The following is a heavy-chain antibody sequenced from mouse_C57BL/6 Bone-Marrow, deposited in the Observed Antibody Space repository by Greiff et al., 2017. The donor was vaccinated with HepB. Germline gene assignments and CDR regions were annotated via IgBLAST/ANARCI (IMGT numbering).Heavy chain of an antibody. Sequence: EVKLVESGGGLVQPKGSLKLSCAASGFSFNTYAMNWVRQAPGKGLEWVARIRSKSNNYATYYADSVKDRFTISRDDSESMLYLQMNNLKTEDTAMYYCVRLSFYWYFDVWGTGTTVTVSS. J-gene: IGHJ1*03. CDR1: GFSFNTYA. CDR3: VRLSFYWYFDV. CDR2: IRSKSNNYAT. V-gene: IGHV10-1*01.